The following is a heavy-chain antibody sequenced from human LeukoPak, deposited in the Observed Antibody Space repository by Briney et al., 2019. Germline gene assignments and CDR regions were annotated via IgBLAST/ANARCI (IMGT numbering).Heavy chain of an antibody. Sequence: PGGSLRLSCAASGFTFSSYAMSWVRQAPGKGLEWVAVISYDGSNKYYADSVKGRFTISRDNSKNTLYLQMNSLRAEDTAVYYCARDIYYDSSGYYVYWGQGTPVTVSS. V-gene: IGHV3-30*04. CDR3: ARDIYYDSSGYYVY. CDR1: GFTFSSYA. J-gene: IGHJ4*02. D-gene: IGHD3-22*01. CDR2: ISYDGSNK.